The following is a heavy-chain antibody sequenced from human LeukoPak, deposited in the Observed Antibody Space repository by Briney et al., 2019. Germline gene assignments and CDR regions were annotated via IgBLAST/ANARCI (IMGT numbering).Heavy chain of an antibody. V-gene: IGHV3-7*01. CDR1: GFTFSSYG. CDR3: ARVKRIGDDDSSGYRPHDY. D-gene: IGHD3-22*01. Sequence: GGSLRLSCAASGFTFSSYGMSWVRQAPGKGLEWVANIKQDGSEKYYVDSVKGRFTISRDNAKNSLYLQMNSLRAEDTAVYYCARVKRIGDDDSSGYRPHDYWGQGTLVTVSS. CDR2: IKQDGSEK. J-gene: IGHJ4*02.